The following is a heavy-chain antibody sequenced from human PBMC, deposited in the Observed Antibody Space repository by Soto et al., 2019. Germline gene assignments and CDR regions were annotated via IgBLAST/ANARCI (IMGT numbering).Heavy chain of an antibody. Sequence: SETLFLTCSVSGGSSTTSSYNWDWIRQPPGKGLEWIGTIYYDWSTSYNPSLKSQVTISVDTSKNHFALKVNSVTAAETAVYYCARFYGNAFDVWGRGTVVTVSS. CDR1: GGSSTTSSYN. J-gene: IGHJ3*01. D-gene: IGHD3-10*01. CDR3: ARFYGNAFDV. CDR2: IYYDWST. V-gene: IGHV4-39*02.